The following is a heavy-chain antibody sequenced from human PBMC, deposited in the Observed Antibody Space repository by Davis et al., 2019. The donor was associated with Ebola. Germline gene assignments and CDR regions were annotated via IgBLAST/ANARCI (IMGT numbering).Heavy chain of an antibody. Sequence: ASVKVSCKASGYTFTSYYMHWVRQAPGQGLEWMGIINPSGGSTSYAQKLQGWVTMTRDTSISTAYMELSRLRSDDTAVYYCAREGCSGGSCYFTSDAFDIWGQGTMVTVSS. D-gene: IGHD2-15*01. J-gene: IGHJ3*02. V-gene: IGHV1-46*01. CDR2: INPSGGST. CDR1: GYTFTSYY. CDR3: AREGCSGGSCYFTSDAFDI.